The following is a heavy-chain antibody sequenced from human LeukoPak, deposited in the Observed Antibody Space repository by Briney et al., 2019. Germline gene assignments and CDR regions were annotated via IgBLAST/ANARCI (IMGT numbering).Heavy chain of an antibody. J-gene: IGHJ6*03. V-gene: IGHV7-4-1*02. D-gene: IGHD5-12*01. Sequence: ASVKVSCKASGYTFTSYAMNWVRQAPGQGLEWMGWINTNTGNPTYAQGFTGRFVFSLDTSVSTAYLQISSLKAEDTAVYYCARSAAPLGYSGYDFNRYYYYYYMDVWGKGTTVTASS. CDR3: ARSAAPLGYSGYDFNRYYYYYYMDV. CDR2: INTNTGNP. CDR1: GYTFTSYA.